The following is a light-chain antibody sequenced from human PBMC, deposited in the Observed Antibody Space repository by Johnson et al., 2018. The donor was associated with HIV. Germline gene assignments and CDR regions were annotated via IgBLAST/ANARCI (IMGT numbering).Light chain of an antibody. Sequence: QSVLTQPPSVSAAPGQKVTISCSGSSSNIGNNYISWYQHLPRTAPKLLIYDNNKRPSGIPDRFSGSKSGTSATLGITGIQTGDEADYYCGTWDSSLSAGRVFGTGTKVTVL. CDR3: GTWDSSLSAGRV. CDR2: DNN. V-gene: IGLV1-51*01. J-gene: IGLJ1*01. CDR1: SSNIGNNY.